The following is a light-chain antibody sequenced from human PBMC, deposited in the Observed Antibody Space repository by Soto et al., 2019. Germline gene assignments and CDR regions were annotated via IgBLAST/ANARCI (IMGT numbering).Light chain of an antibody. CDR3: SSYTSSGTLVV. CDR2: DVS. CDR1: NSDVGGYNY. V-gene: IGLV2-14*01. J-gene: IGLJ2*01. Sequence: SALTQPASVSGSPGQSITISCTGTNSDVGGYNYVSWYQQHPNKAPKLMIYDVSSRPSGVSNRFSGSKSGNTASLTISGLQAEDEADYYCSSYTSSGTLVVFGGGTQLTVL.